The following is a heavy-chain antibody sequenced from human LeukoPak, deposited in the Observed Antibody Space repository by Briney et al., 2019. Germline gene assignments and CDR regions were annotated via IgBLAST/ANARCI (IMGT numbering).Heavy chain of an antibody. CDR3: ARGDFESGTYNDAFDI. CDR2: INPSGGST. Sequence: ASVKVSCKASGYTFTSYYMHWVRQAPGQGLEWMGIINPSGGSTSYAQKFQGRVTMTRDTSTSTVYMELSSLRSEDTAVYYCARGDFESGTYNDAFDIWGQGTMVTVS. CDR1: GYTFTSYY. V-gene: IGHV1-46*01. D-gene: IGHD1-26*01. J-gene: IGHJ3*02.